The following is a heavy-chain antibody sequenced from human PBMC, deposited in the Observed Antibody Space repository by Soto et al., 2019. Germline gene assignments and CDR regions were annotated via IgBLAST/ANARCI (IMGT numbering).Heavy chain of an antibody. Sequence: EVQLVESGGGLVQPGRSLRLSCAASGFTFDDYAMHWVRQAPGKGLEWVSGISWNSGSIGYADSVKGRFTISRDNAKNSLYLQMNILRAEDTALYYCAIDLNWNYGSPFDYWGQGTLVTVSS. D-gene: IGHD1-7*01. CDR1: GFTFDDYA. J-gene: IGHJ4*02. CDR3: AIDLNWNYGSPFDY. CDR2: ISWNSGSI. V-gene: IGHV3-9*01.